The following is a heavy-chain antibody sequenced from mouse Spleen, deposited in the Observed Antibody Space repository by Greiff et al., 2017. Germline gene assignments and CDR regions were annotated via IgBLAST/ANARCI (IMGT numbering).Heavy chain of an antibody. CDR2: IYPGDGDT. CDR1: GYAFSSSW. CDR3: ARNGDGNYGSY. D-gene: IGHD2-1*01. Sequence: VHLVESGPELVKPGASVKISCKASGYAFSSSWMNWVKQRPGKGLEWIGRIYPGDGDTNYNGKFKGKATLTADKSSSTAYMQLSSLTSEDSAVYFCARNGDGNYGSYWGQGTTLTVSS. V-gene: IGHV1-82*01. J-gene: IGHJ2*01.